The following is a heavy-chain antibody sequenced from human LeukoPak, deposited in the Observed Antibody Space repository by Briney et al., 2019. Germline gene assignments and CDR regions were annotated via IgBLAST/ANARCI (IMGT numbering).Heavy chain of an antibody. CDR1: GFDFSSNW. V-gene: IGHV3-74*01. CDR3: VSFHETY. CDR2: IKGDGIST. J-gene: IGHJ4*02. Sequence: PGGSLRLSCAASGFDFSSNWMHWVRHAPGQGLVWVSRIKGDGISTNYSDSVKGRYTIYRDIAKNTLYLQMTSLRAEDTGVYYCVSFHETYWGRGTLVTVSS.